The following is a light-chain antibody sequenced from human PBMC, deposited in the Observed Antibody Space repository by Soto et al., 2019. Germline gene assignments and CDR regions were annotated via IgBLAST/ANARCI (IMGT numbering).Light chain of an antibody. J-gene: IGKJ5*01. V-gene: IGKV3-11*01. CDR3: QQRVNWPIT. CDR2: DAS. Sequence: KSKGTLSFSPGERATLSCRASQSVSSYLAWYQQKPGQAPRLLIYDASNRATGIPARFSGSGSETDFTLTISSLEPEDFAVYYCQQRVNWPITFGQGTRLEI. CDR1: QSVSSY.